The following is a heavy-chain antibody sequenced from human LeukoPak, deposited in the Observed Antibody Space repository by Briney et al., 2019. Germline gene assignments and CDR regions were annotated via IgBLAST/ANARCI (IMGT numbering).Heavy chain of an antibody. CDR2: IIPIFGTA. CDR1: GGTFSSYA. CDR3: AKTGGNSHYYYYMDV. J-gene: IGHJ6*03. D-gene: IGHD4-23*01. Sequence: ASVKVSCKASGGTFSSYAISWVRQAPGQGLEWMGGIIPIFGTANYAQKFQGRVTITTDESTSTAYMELSCLRSEDTAVYYCAKTGGNSHYYYYMDVWGKGTTVTVSS. V-gene: IGHV1-69*05.